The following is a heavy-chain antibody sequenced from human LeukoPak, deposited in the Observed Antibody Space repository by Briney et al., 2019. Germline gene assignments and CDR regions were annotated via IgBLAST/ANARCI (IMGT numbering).Heavy chain of an antibody. V-gene: IGHV3-7*01. Sequence: PGGSLRLSCAASGFTFSSYAMSWVRQAPGKGLEWVANIKQDGSEKYYVDSVKGRFTISRNNAKNSLYLQMNSLRAEDTAVYYCXRDRAIAAAGTGKKNANYGMDVWGQGTTVTASS. CDR1: GFTFSSYA. J-gene: IGHJ6*02. CDR2: IKQDGSEK. CDR3: XRDRAIAAAGTGKKNANYGMDV. D-gene: IGHD6-13*01.